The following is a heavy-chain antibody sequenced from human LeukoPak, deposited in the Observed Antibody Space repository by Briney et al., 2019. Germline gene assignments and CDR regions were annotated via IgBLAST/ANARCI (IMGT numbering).Heavy chain of an antibody. CDR1: GYTFPSHF. CDR2: INPTGGST. Sequence: ASVKVSCKASGYTFPSHFMHWVRQAPGQGLEWMGIINPTGGSTTYAQKFQGRVTMTRDTSTSTVYMELSSLRSDDTAVYYCARDGGEMATTDAFDIWGQGTMVTVSS. V-gene: IGHV1-46*01. D-gene: IGHD5-24*01. J-gene: IGHJ3*02. CDR3: ARDGGEMATTDAFDI.